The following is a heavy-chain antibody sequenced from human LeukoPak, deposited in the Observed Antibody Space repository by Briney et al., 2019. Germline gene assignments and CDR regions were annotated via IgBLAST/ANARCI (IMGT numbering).Heavy chain of an antibody. Sequence: IPSETLSLTCTVSGGSVSSGSYYWSWIRQPPGKGLEWIGYIYYSGSTNYNPSLKSRVTISVDTSKNQFSLKLSSVTAADTAVYYCARFAYCGGHCWYYFDYWGQGSLVTVSS. V-gene: IGHV4-61*01. CDR3: ARFAYCGGHCWYYFDY. CDR2: IYYSGST. CDR1: GGSVSSGSYY. J-gene: IGHJ4*02. D-gene: IGHD2-21*02.